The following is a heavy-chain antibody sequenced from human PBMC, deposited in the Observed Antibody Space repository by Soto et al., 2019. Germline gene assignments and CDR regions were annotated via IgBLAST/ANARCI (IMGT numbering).Heavy chain of an antibody. CDR2: ISWNSGSR. CDR3: AKSKGVLEMLKTTVTTFWGPLHI. Sequence: EVQLVESGGGLVQPGRSLRLSCAASGFTFDDYAMHWVRQVPGKGPEWVSGISWNSGSRGYAESVRGRFTISRDNANHSRYLQMNRLRAEDTALYYCAKSKGVLEMLKTTVTTFWGPLHIWGQGTMVTVSS. D-gene: IGHD4-17*01. V-gene: IGHV3-9*01. CDR1: GFTFDDYA. J-gene: IGHJ3*02.